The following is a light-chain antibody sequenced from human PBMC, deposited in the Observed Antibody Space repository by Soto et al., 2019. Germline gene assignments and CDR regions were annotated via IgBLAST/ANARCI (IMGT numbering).Light chain of an antibody. Sequence: DIQMTQSPSSLSASVGDRVTITCRASQSISSYLNWYQQKPGKAPNLLIYAASSLQSGVSSRFSGSASRTYFTLTISSLHPEDCGIYYCQHTYSTPRTFGQGTKVEIK. CDR2: AAS. CDR3: QHTYSTPRT. CDR1: QSISSY. V-gene: IGKV1-39*01. J-gene: IGKJ1*01.